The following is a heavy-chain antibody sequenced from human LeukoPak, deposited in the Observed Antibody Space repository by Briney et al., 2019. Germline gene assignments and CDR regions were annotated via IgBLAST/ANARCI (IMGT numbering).Heavy chain of an antibody. CDR2: MNPNSGST. V-gene: IGHV1-8*01. J-gene: IGHJ6*02. CDR3: AAGYCSGGSCYPYYYYGMDV. D-gene: IGHD2-15*01. Sequence: ASVKVSCKASGYTFTNYDFNWMRQATGQGLEWMGWMNPNSGSTGYAQKFQGRVTMTRDTSISTAYMELSSLRSEDTAMYYCAAGYCSGGSCYPYYYYGMDVWGQGTTVTVSS. CDR1: GYTFTNYD.